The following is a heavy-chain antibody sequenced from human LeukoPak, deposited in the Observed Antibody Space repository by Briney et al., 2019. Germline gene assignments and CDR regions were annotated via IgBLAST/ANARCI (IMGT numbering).Heavy chain of an antibody. CDR3: ARLYGSGSYYKYVY. CDR1: GDSMSTSNYY. Sequence: SETLSLTCTVSGDSMSTSNYYWGWIRQPPGKGLEWIGSIYYSGNTYYNPSLKSRVTISVDTSKNQFSLKPRSVTAADTAVYDCARLYGSGSYYKYVYWGQGTLVSVSS. V-gene: IGHV4-39*01. CDR2: IYYSGNT. J-gene: IGHJ4*02. D-gene: IGHD3-10*01.